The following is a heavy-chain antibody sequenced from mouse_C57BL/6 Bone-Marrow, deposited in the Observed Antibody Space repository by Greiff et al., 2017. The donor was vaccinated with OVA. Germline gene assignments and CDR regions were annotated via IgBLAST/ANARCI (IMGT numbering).Heavy chain of an antibody. CDR1: GYTFTSYG. V-gene: IGHV1-81*01. CDR3: AREGGSSSTWYFDV. Sequence: QVQLQQSRAELARPGASVKLSCKASGYTFTSYGISWVKQRTGQGLEWIGEIYPRSGNTYYNEKFKGKATLTADKSSSTAYMELRSLTSEDSAVYFCAREGGSSSTWYFDVWGTGTTVTVSS. J-gene: IGHJ1*03. CDR2: IYPRSGNT. D-gene: IGHD1-1*01.